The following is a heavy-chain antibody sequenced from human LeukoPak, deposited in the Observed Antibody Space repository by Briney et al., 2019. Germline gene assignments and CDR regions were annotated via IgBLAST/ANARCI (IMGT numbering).Heavy chain of an antibody. CDR1: GYTFTSYS. Sequence: ASVKVSCKTSGYTFTSYSINWVRQAPGQGLEWMGWISGYNGNTNYAQKLQGRVTMTTDTSTSTAYMELRSLRSDDTAVYYCAREDSGYVIDYWGQGTLVTVSS. CDR2: ISGYNGNT. D-gene: IGHD5-12*01. J-gene: IGHJ4*02. V-gene: IGHV1-18*01. CDR3: AREDSGYVIDY.